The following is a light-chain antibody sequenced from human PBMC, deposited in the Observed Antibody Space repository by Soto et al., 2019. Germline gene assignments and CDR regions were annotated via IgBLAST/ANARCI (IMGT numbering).Light chain of an antibody. CDR1: QTINNN. V-gene: IGKV3D-15*01. Sequence: VMTQAPATLSVSPGERATLSCRASQTINNNVAWYQLKDGQVPRLIIYGASKRATGIPDRFSGSGSGTDFALTISRLEPEDVAVYYCQQHNQWPITFGQGTRLEIK. CDR2: GAS. CDR3: QQHNQWPIT. J-gene: IGKJ5*01.